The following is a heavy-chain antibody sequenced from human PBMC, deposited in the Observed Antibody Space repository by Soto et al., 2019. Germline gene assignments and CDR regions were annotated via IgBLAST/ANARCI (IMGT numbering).Heavy chain of an antibody. V-gene: IGHV4-34*01. J-gene: IGHJ5*02. CDR3: ARHGERTIRSLNWFDP. D-gene: IGHD4-17*01. Sequence: SETLSLTCAVYGESLTGYYWSWIRQSTGKGLEWIGEINHSGTASYNPSLKSRATISLDTSKNQFSLKLSSVTAADTAVYYCARHGERTIRSLNWFDPWGQGTLVTVSS. CDR1: GESLTGYY. CDR2: INHSGTA.